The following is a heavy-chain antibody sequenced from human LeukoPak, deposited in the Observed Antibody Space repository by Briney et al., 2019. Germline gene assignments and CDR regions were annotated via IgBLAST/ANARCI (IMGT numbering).Heavy chain of an antibody. CDR3: ARLPIVVVPASGFDY. D-gene: IGHD2-2*01. CDR2: INYSGNT. J-gene: IGHJ4*02. V-gene: IGHV4-39*01. Sequence: SETLSLTCTVSGGSISSSSYYWGWIRQPPGKGLEWIGSINYSGNTYYNPSLKSRVIISVDTSKNQLSLKLTSVTAADTAVYYCARLPIVVVPASGFDYWGQGTLVTVSS. CDR1: GGSISSSSYY.